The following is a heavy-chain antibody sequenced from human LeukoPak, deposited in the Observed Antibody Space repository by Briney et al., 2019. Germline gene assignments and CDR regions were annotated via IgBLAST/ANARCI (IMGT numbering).Heavy chain of an antibody. J-gene: IGHJ4*02. V-gene: IGHV3-53*01. Sequence: GGSLRLSCAASGVTVSSNYLSWVRQAPGKGLEWVSVIYSGGSTYYADSVTGRFTISRDNSKNTLYLQMNSLRDEDTAVYYCARDERQWLDLDYWGQGTLVTVSS. CDR3: ARDERQWLDLDY. CDR1: GVTVSSNY. D-gene: IGHD6-19*01. CDR2: IYSGGST.